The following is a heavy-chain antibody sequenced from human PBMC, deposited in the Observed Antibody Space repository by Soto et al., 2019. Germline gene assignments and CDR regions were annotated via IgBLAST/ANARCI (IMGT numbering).Heavy chain of an antibody. J-gene: IGHJ6*02. CDR2: ISAYNGNT. Sequence: ASVKVSFKASGYTFTSYGISWVRQAPGQGLEWMGWISAYNGNTNYAQKLQGRVTMTTDTSTSTAYMELRSLRSDDTAVYYCARDRYYDILTGYYNWYYYYGMDVWGQGTTVTVSS. V-gene: IGHV1-18*01. CDR1: GYTFTSYG. D-gene: IGHD3-9*01. CDR3: ARDRYYDILTGYYNWYYYYGMDV.